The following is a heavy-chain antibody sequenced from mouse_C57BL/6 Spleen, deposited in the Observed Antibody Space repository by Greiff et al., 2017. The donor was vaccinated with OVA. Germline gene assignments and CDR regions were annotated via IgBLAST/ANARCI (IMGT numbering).Heavy chain of an antibody. D-gene: IGHD2-5*01. CDR2: IYPGSGNT. CDR3: ARSVYYSKNYAMDY. J-gene: IGHJ4*01. Sequence: VQLQQSGAELVRPGASVKLSCKASGYTFTDSYINWVKQRPGQGLEWIARIYPGSGNTYSNEKFKGKATLTAEKSSSTAYMQLSSLTSEYSAVYFGARSVYYSKNYAMDYWGQGTSVTVSS. CDR1: GYTFTDSY. V-gene: IGHV1-76*01.